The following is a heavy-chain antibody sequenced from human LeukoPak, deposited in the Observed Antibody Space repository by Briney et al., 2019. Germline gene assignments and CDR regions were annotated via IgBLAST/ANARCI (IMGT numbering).Heavy chain of an antibody. CDR2: ISAYNGNT. J-gene: IGHJ5*02. Sequence: GASVKVSCKASGYTFTSYGISWVRQAPGQGLEWMGWISAYNGNTNYAQKLQGRVTMTTDTSTSTAYMELRSLRSDDTAVYYYARGVAVAGTGNWFDPWGQGTLVTV. CDR3: ARGVAVAGTGNWFDP. D-gene: IGHD6-19*01. CDR1: GYTFTSYG. V-gene: IGHV1-18*01.